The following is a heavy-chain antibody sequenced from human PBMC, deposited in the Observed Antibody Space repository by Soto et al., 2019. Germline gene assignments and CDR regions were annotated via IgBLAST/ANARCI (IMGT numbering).Heavy chain of an antibody. V-gene: IGHV4-39*01. J-gene: IGHJ4*02. CDR3: ARHVGRLAAAAPERNSPDDY. D-gene: IGHD6-13*01. CDR2: IYYSGST. CDR1: GGSISSSSYY. Sequence: PSETLSLTCTVSGGSISSSSYYWGWIRQPPGKGLEWIGSIYYSGSTYYNPSLKSRVTISVDTSKNQFSLKLSSVTAADTAVYYCARHVGRLAAAAPERNSPDDYWGQGTLVTVSS.